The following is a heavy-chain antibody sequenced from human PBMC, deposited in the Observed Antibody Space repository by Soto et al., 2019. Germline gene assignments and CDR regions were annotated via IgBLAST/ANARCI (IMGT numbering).Heavy chain of an antibody. V-gene: IGHV3-23*01. CDR1: GFPFSSYG. CDR3: AKDRRAGGNYGFYSDF. J-gene: IGHJ4*02. D-gene: IGHD1-7*01. CDR2: SSATGAGT. Sequence: EVQLLESGGGLVQPGGSLGLPCAASGFPFSSYGMTWVRKAQGKGLEWVSFSSATGAGTYYADSVKGRFTISRDNSKNTLYLQMTSLRADDTAVYYCAKDRRAGGNYGFYSDFWGQGALVIVSS.